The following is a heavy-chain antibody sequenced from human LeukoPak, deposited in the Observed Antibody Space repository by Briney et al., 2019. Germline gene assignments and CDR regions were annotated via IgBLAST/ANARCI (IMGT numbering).Heavy chain of an antibody. J-gene: IGHJ4*02. CDR1: GFTFSSYA. V-gene: IGHV3-23*01. Sequence: GGSLRLSSAASGFTFSSYAMSWVRQAPGKGLEWVSAISGSGGSTYYADSVKGRFTISRDNSKNTLYLQMNSLRAEDTAVYYCARAPGYGAAYYFDYWGQGTLVTVSS. D-gene: IGHD1-1*01. CDR3: ARAPGYGAAYYFDY. CDR2: ISGSGGST.